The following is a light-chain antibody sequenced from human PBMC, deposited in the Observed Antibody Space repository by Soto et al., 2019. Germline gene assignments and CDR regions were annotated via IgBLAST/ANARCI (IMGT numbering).Light chain of an antibody. Sequence: DIDLTQSPATLSLSPGERVTLSCRASQTVHSSFVAWYQQKPGQAPRLLIYGASTRATGVPDRFSGSGAGTDVTRTISSLEPEDFAVYFCQHYGRSSWTFGQGTKVEIK. CDR2: GAS. J-gene: IGKJ1*01. CDR1: QTVHSSF. CDR3: QHYGRSSWT. V-gene: IGKV3-20*01.